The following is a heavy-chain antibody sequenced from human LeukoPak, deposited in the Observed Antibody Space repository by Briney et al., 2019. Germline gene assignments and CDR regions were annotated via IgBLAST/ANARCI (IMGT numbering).Heavy chain of an antibody. V-gene: IGHV4-34*01. Sequence: PSETLSLTCAVSGGSFSGYYWTWIRQPPGKGLEWIGEINHRGSANYNPSLMSRVTISLDTSKNHFSLNLSSVTAADTAVYYCARGQGTVTTHWGQGTLVTVPS. CDR1: GGSFSGYY. CDR3: ARGQGTVTTH. CDR2: INHRGSA. D-gene: IGHD4-11*01. J-gene: IGHJ4*02.